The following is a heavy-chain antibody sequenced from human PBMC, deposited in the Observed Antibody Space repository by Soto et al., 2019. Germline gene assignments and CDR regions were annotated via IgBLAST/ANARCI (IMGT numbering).Heavy chain of an antibody. D-gene: IGHD1-7*01. CDR1: GYTFTGYY. V-gene: IGHV1-2*04. CDR3: ARGWDPMGRTTPPPAYDGMDV. Sequence: QVQLVQSGAEVKKPGASVKVSCKASGYTFTGYYMHWVRQAPGQGLEWMGWINPNSGGTNYAQKFQGWVTMTRDTSISTAYMELSRLRSDDTAVYYCARGWDPMGRTTPPPAYDGMDVWGQGTTVTVSS. J-gene: IGHJ6*02. CDR2: INPNSGGT.